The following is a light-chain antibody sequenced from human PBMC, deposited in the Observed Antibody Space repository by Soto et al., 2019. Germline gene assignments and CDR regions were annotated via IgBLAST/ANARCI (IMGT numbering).Light chain of an antibody. V-gene: IGLV1-40*01. CDR3: QSYENSRTGFYV. CDR1: SSDIGAGFD. J-gene: IGLJ1*01. CDR2: GNT. Sequence: QSVLTQPPSVSGAPGQRVTISCSGSSSDIGAGFDVHWYQHLPGTAPKLLIYGNTNRPSGVPGRFSGSKSGTSPSLVISGLQAEDEADYYCQSYENSRTGFYVFGTGTKVTVL.